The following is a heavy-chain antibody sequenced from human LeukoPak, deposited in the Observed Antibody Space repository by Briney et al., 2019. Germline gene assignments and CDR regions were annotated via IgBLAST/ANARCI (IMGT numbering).Heavy chain of an antibody. CDR3: ARKTIWFGDRWFDP. CDR2: IRHTGQT. CDR1: GGSFSGYY. J-gene: IGHJ5*02. Sequence: PSETLSLTCAVYGGSFSGYYWSWIRQPPGKGLEWIGEIRHTGQTNYNPSLKGRVTISVDTSKNQFSLNMSSVTAADTAVYYCARKTIWFGDRWFDPWGQGTLVTVSS. D-gene: IGHD3-10*01. V-gene: IGHV4-34*01.